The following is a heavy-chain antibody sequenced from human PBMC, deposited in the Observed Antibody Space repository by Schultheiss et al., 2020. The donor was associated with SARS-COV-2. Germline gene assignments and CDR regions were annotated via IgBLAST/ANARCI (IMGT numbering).Heavy chain of an antibody. J-gene: IGHJ4*02. CDR1: GFTFSSYS. V-gene: IGHV3-66*02. Sequence: GGSLRLSCAASGFTFSSYSMNWVRQAPGKGLEWVSVIYSGGSTYYADSVKGRFTISRDNSKNTLYLQMNSLRAEDTAVYYCARCSFYDSSGYYDYWGQGTLVTVSS. D-gene: IGHD3-22*01. CDR3: ARCSFYDSSGYYDY. CDR2: IYSGGST.